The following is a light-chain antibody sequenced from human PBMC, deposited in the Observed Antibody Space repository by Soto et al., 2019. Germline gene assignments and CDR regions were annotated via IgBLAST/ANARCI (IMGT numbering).Light chain of an antibody. CDR3: CSYAGSSTYV. CDR2: EGS. J-gene: IGLJ1*01. V-gene: IGLV2-23*01. Sequence: QSALTQPASVSGSPGQSITISCTGTSSDVGSYNLVSWYQQHPGKAPKLMIYEGSKRPSGVSNRFSGSKSGNTASLTISGLQAEDEADYYCCSYAGSSTYVVGTGTRSPS. CDR1: SSDVGSYNL.